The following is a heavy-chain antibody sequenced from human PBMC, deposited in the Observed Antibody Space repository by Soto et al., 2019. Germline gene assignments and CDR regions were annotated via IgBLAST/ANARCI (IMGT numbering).Heavy chain of an antibody. CDR2: INHSGST. Sequence: KPSETLSLTCAVYGGSFSGYYWSWIRQPPGKGLEWIGEINHSGSTNYNPSLKSRVTISVDTSKNQFSLKLSSVTAADTAVYYCAREEYYYDSSGHHVQHWGQGTLVTVSS. CDR3: AREEYYYDSSGHHVQH. V-gene: IGHV4-34*01. J-gene: IGHJ1*01. D-gene: IGHD3-22*01. CDR1: GGSFSGYY.